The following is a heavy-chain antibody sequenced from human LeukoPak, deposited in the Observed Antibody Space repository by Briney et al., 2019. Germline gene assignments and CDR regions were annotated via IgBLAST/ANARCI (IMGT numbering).Heavy chain of an antibody. CDR1: GGSFSGYY. D-gene: IGHD3-16*01. CDR3: ARVILGLRLDY. CDR2: INHSGST. Sequence: SETLSLTCAVSGGSFSGYYWSWIRQPPGKGLEWIGEINHSGSTNYNPSLKSRVTISVDTSKNQFSLKLSSVTAADTAVYYCARVILGLRLDYWGQGTLVTVSS. V-gene: IGHV4-34*01. J-gene: IGHJ4*02.